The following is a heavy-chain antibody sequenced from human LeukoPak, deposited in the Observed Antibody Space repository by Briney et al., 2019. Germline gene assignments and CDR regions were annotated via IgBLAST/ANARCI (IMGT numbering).Heavy chain of an antibody. V-gene: IGHV4-39*01. J-gene: IGHJ4*02. CDR2: IYYSGST. CDR3: ARYHVSGGYFDY. Sequence: PSETLSLTCTVSGGSISSSSYYWGWIRQPPGKGLEWIGSIYYSGSTYYNPSLKSRVTISVDTSKNQFSLKLSSMTAADTAVYYCARYHVSGGYFDYWGQGTLVTVSS. CDR1: GGSISSSSYY. D-gene: IGHD3-16*01.